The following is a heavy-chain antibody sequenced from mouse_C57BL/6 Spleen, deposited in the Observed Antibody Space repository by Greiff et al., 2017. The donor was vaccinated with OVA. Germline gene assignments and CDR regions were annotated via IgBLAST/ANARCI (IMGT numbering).Heavy chain of an antibody. V-gene: IGHV1-26*01. J-gene: IGHJ2*01. CDR2: INPNNGGT. Sequence: VQLQQSGPELVKPGASVKISCKASGYTFTDYYMNWVKQSHGKSLEWIGDINPNNGGTSYNQKFKGKATLTVDKSSSTAYMELRSLTSEDSAVYYCARGSPYYGSSTDYWDQGTTLTVSS. CDR3: ARGSPYYGSSTDY. D-gene: IGHD1-1*01. CDR1: GYTFTDYY.